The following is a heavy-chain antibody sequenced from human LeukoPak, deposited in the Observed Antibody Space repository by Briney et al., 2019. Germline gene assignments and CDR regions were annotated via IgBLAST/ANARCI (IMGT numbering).Heavy chain of an antibody. CDR3: ARHPRIERMRYFDL. CDR2: IYPTDSTT. J-gene: IGHJ2*01. CDR1: GYGFTSNW. Sequence: GESLQSSSKGSGYGFTSNWIAWVRPMPGKGGEWMGIIYPTDSTTRYSPSFQGQVTISADKSINTAYLQWSSLKASDTAMYYCARHPRIERMRYFDLWGRGTLVTVSS. D-gene: IGHD2-8*01. V-gene: IGHV5-51*01.